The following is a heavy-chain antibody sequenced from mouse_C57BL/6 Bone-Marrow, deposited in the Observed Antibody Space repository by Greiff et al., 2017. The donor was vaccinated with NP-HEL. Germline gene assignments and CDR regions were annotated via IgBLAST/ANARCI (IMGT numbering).Heavy chain of an antibody. J-gene: IGHJ2*01. D-gene: IGHD2-3*01. V-gene: IGHV1-61*01. CDR3: ARHYDGYYYFDY. Sequence: VQLQQPGAELVRPGSSVKLSCKASGYTFTSYWMDWVKQRPGQGLEWIGNIYPSDSETHYNQKFKDKATLTVDKSSSTAYMQLSSLTSEDSAVYYCARHYDGYYYFDYWGQGTTLTVSS. CDR1: GYTFTSYW. CDR2: IYPSDSET.